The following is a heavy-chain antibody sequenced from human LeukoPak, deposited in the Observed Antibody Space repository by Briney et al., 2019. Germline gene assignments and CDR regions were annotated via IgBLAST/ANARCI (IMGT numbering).Heavy chain of an antibody. J-gene: IGHJ4*02. CDR1: GFTFSSYA. V-gene: IGHV3-30-3*01. D-gene: IGHD6-19*01. CDR3: ARGSSDWSTPIPFDY. CDR2: ISYDGSNK. Sequence: GRSLRLSCAASGFTFSSYAMHWVRQAPGKGLEWVAVISYDGSNKYYADSVKGRFTISRDNSKNTLYLQMNSLRAEDTAVYYCARGSSDWSTPIPFDYWGQGTLVTVSS.